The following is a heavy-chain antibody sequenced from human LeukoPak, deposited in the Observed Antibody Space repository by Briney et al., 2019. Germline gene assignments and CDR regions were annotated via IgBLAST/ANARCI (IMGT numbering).Heavy chain of an antibody. V-gene: IGHV4-61*02. J-gene: IGHJ5*02. CDR1: GGSISSGSYY. D-gene: IGHD3-3*01. CDR2: IYTSGST. CDR3: ARGVIAYYDFWSGDWFDP. Sequence: SETLSLTCTVSGGSISSGSYYWSWIRQPAGKGLEWIGRIYTSGSTNYNPSLKSRVTISVDTSKNQFSLKLSSVTAADTAVYYCARGVIAYYDFWSGDWFDPWGQRTLVTVSS.